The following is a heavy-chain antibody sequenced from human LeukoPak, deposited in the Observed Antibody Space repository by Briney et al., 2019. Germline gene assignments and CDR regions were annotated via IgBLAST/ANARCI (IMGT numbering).Heavy chain of an antibody. D-gene: IGHD5-24*01. Sequence: SETLSLTCAVSGASISSVNWWSWVRQPPGKGLEWIGEIYHRGSTNYNPSLKSRVTISVDKSKNQFSLKLSFVTAADTAVYYCARNPRDGYTFDYWGQGTLVTVSS. J-gene: IGHJ4*02. CDR2: IYHRGST. CDR1: GASISSVNW. V-gene: IGHV4-4*02. CDR3: ARNPRDGYTFDY.